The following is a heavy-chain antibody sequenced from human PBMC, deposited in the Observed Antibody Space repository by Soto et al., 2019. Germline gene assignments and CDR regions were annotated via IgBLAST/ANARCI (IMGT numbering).Heavy chain of an antibody. CDR2: INSGGDT. D-gene: IGHD1-26*01. CDR1: GFTFSTYA. J-gene: IGHJ4*02. CDR3: AKRSPYYFDS. Sequence: EVQLLESGGGLVQPGGSLRLSCAASGFTFSTYAMGWVRQAPGKGLQWVSSINSGGDTYYADSVKGRFIISRDKSKNTVYAQMNSLRADDTAIYYCAKRSPYYFDSWGQGTLVTVSS. V-gene: IGHV3-23*01.